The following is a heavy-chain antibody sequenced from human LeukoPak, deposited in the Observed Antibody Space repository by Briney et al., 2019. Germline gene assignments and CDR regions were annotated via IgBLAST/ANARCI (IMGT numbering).Heavy chain of an antibody. D-gene: IGHD1-1*01. CDR3: AKGRGQLYNFDY. J-gene: IGHJ4*02. CDR2: ITSGGGTT. V-gene: IGHV3-23*01. Sequence: PGGSLRLSCAASGFTFSIYAMTWVRRAPGKGLEWISTITSGGGTTYSADSVKGRFTISRDNSKNTLYLQMNSLRAEDTAVYYCAKGRGQLYNFDYWGQGALVTVSS. CDR1: GFTFSIYA.